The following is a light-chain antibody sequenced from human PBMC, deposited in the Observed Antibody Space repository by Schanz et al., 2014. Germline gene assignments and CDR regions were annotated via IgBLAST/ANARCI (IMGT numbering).Light chain of an antibody. CDR2: SSN. Sequence: QSVLTQPPLASGTPGQRVTISCSGGSSNIGSNTVDWYQQLPGTAPKLLIYSSNQRPSGVPDRFSGSKSGTSASLAITGLRSEDEADYYCAAWDDSLSGVVFGGGTKLTVL. J-gene: IGLJ3*02. V-gene: IGLV1-47*02. CDR1: SSNIGSNT. CDR3: AAWDDSLSGVV.